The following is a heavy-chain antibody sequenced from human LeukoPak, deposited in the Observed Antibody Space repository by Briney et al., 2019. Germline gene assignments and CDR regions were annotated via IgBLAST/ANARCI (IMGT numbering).Heavy chain of an antibody. V-gene: IGHV4-31*03. CDR2: IYYSGST. CDR1: GGSISSGGYY. CDR3: ARAPRITIFGVVIIRFDP. Sequence: SETLSLTCTVSGGSISSGGYYWSWIRQHPGKGLEWIGYIYYSGSTYYNPSLKSRVTTSVDTSKNQFSLKLSSVTAADTAVYYCARAPRITIFGVVIIRFDPWGQGTLVTVSS. D-gene: IGHD3-3*01. J-gene: IGHJ5*02.